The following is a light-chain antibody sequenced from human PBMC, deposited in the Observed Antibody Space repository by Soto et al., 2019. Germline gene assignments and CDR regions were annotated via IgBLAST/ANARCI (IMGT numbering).Light chain of an antibody. CDR3: QQSYSTPFT. V-gene: IGKV1-39*01. J-gene: IGKJ3*01. CDR1: QSISSY. Sequence: DIQMTQSPSSLSASVGDRVTITCRASQSISSYLNWYQQKPGKAPKLLIYAASSLQSGVPSRFSGSLSGTDFTLTISSLQPEDFATYYCQQSYSTPFTFGPGTKVDIQ. CDR2: AAS.